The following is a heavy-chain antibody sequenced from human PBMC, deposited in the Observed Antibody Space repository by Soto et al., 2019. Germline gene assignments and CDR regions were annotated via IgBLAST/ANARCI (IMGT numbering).Heavy chain of an antibody. J-gene: IGHJ4*02. CDR2: IIPIFGTA. CDR1: GGTFSSYA. V-gene: IGHV1-69*01. CDR3: ARGRDSYSGSYYGSDY. Sequence: VQLVQSGAEVKKPGSSVTVSCKASGGTFSSYAISWVRQAPGQGLEWMGGIIPIFGTANYAQKFQGRVTITADESTSTAYMELSSVRSEDTAVYYCARGRDSYSGSYYGSDYWGQGTLVTVSS. D-gene: IGHD1-26*01.